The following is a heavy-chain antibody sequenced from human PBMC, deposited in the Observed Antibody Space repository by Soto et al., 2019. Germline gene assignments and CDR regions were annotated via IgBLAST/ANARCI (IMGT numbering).Heavy chain of an antibody. Sequence: ASVKVSCKASGYTSTSYYMHWVRQAPGQGLEWMGIINPSGGSTSYAQKFQGRVTMTRDTSTSTVYMELSSLRSEDTAVYYCARDGGGYYYDSSGYSASSYGMDVWGQGTTVTVSS. CDR1: GYTSTSYY. CDR3: ARDGGGYYYDSSGYSASSYGMDV. D-gene: IGHD3-22*01. V-gene: IGHV1-46*01. CDR2: INPSGGST. J-gene: IGHJ6*02.